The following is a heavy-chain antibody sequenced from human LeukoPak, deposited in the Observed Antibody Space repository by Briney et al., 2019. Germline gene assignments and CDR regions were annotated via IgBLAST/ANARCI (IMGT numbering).Heavy chain of an antibody. D-gene: IGHD3-22*01. CDR2: IIPILGIA. J-gene: IGHJ4*02. V-gene: IGHV1-69*04. Sequence: ASVKVSCKASGGTFSSYAIIWVRQAPGQGLEWMGRIIPILGIANYAQKFQGRVTITADKSTSTAYMELSSLRSEDTAVYYCARDRSSGYSDYWGQGTLVTVSS. CDR3: ARDRSSGYSDY. CDR1: GGTFSSYA.